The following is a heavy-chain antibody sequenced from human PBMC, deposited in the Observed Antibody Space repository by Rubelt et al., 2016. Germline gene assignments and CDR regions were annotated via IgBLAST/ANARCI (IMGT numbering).Heavy chain of an antibody. CDR2: IYPGDSEP. CDR3: ARQVWNYVDY. Sequence: EVQMVQSGAEGKKPGECLKISCKGSGYSFTSYWIGWVRQMPGAGLEWRGLIYPGDSEPRYSPSFQGKVTIPVCNASSTAYLQWSCLKASDTVMYYCARQVWNYVDYWGQGTLVTVSS. V-gene: IGHV5-51*01. CDR1: GYSFTSYW. J-gene: IGHJ4*02. D-gene: IGHD1-1*01.